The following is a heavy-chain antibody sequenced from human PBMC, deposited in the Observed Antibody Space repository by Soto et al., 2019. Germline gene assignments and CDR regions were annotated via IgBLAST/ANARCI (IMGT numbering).Heavy chain of an antibody. Sequence: QITLKESGPTLVKPTQTLTLTCTFSGFSLSTSRVGVGWIRQPPGKALEWLALIYWDDDKRYSPSLKSRLTITKDTSKNQVVLTMTNMDPVDTATYYCAHRLPYCGGDCLGYWGQGTLVTVSS. CDR2: IYWDDDK. V-gene: IGHV2-5*02. CDR3: AHRLPYCGGDCLGY. J-gene: IGHJ4*02. CDR1: GFSLSTSRVG. D-gene: IGHD2-21*02.